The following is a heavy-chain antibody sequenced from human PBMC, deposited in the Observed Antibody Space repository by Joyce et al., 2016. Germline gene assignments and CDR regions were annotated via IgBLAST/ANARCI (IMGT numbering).Heavy chain of an antibody. J-gene: IGHJ4*02. CDR3: ARKNVLPVTKYFDS. V-gene: IGHV4-34*01. D-gene: IGHD3-16*01. CDR1: GGSFSGNY. Sequence: QVQLQQWGAGLFKPSETLSLTCAGFGGSFSGNYWSWIRQPPGKGLEWIGEINHGGSTNYNPSLKSRFTISGDTSKNQFSLKLSSVTAADTAVYYWARKNVLPVTKYFDSWGQGTLVTVSS. CDR2: INHGGST.